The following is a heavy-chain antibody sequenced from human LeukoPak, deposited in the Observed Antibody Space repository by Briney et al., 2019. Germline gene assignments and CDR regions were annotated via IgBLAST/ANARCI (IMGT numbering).Heavy chain of an antibody. CDR1: GGSISSYY. D-gene: IGHD2-2*01. J-gene: IGHJ6*02. CDR3: ARERRLGYCSSTSCYGWDYYYGMDV. V-gene: IGHV4-59*01. CDR2: IYYSGST. Sequence: SETLSLTCTVSGGSISSYYWSWIRQPPGKGLERIGYIYYSGSTNYNPPLKSRVTISVDTSKNQFSLKLSSVTGADTAVYYCARERRLGYCSSTSCYGWDYYYGMDVWGQGTTVTVSS.